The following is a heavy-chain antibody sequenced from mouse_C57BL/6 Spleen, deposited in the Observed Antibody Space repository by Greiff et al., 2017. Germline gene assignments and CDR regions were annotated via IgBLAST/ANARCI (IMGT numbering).Heavy chain of an antibody. J-gene: IGHJ2*01. D-gene: IGHD1-1*01. CDR3: ARITTVVGDY. CDR2: IYPSDSET. Sequence: VQLQQSGAELVRPGSSVKLSCKASGYTFTSYWMDWVKQRPGQGLEWIGNIYPSDSETHYNQKFKDKATLTVDKSSSTAYMQLSSLPSEHSAVXYCARITTVVGDYWGQGTTLTVSS. V-gene: IGHV1-61*01. CDR1: GYTFTSYW.